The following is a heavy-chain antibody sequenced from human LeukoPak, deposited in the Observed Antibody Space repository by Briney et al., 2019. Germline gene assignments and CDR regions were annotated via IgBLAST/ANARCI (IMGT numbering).Heavy chain of an antibody. CDR3: MVRGVDFDY. CDR1: GFTFSSYA. D-gene: IGHD3-10*01. V-gene: IGHV3-30*04. Sequence: GRSLRLSCAASGFTFSSYAMHWVRQAPGKGLEWVAVISYDGSNKYYADSVKGRFTISRDNSKNTLYLQMNSLRAEDTAVYCAMVRGVDFDYWGQGTLVTVSS. CDR2: ISYDGSNK. J-gene: IGHJ4*02.